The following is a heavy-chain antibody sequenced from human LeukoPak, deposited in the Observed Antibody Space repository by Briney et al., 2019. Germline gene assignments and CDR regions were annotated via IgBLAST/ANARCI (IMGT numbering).Heavy chain of an antibody. D-gene: IGHD6-13*01. V-gene: IGHV1-69*13. CDR1: GGTFSSYA. Sequence: ASVKVSCKASGGTFSSYAISWVRQAPGQGLEWMGGIIPIFGTANYAQKFQGRVTITADESTSTAYMELSSLRSEDTAVYYCAKDQQLVPQSYFPFDYWGQGTLVTVSS. CDR2: IIPIFGTA. CDR3: AKDQQLVPQSYFPFDY. J-gene: IGHJ4*02.